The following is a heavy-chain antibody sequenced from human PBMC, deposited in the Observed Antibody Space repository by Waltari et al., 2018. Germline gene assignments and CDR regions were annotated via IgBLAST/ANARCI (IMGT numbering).Heavy chain of an antibody. CDR1: GYRFTSYW. V-gene: IGHV5-51*01. CDR2: IYPGDSDT. J-gene: IGHJ4*02. CDR3: ARLQYYYDSSGYYGLDY. Sequence: EVQLVQSGAEVKKPGESLKISCKGSGYRFTSYWIGWVRQLPGKGLEWMGIIYPGDSDTRYSPSFQGQVTISADKSISTAYLQWSSLKASDTAMYYCARLQYYYDSSGYYGLDYWGQGTLVTVSS. D-gene: IGHD3-22*01.